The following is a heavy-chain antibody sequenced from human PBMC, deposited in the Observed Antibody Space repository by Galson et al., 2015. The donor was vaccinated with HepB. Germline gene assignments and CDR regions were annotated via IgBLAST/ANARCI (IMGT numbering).Heavy chain of an antibody. CDR2: ISKDGGNK. CDR1: GFTFSSYA. Sequence: SLRLSCAASGFTFSSYAMHWVRQAPGKGLEWVAVISKDGGNKYHADSVKGRFTISRDNSRNTLYLQMNSLTAEDTAVYYCARTTTVIPFIDYCGPRTLVTAPS. D-gene: IGHD4-17*01. V-gene: IGHV3-30-3*01. CDR3: ARTTTVIPFIDY. J-gene: IGHJ4*02.